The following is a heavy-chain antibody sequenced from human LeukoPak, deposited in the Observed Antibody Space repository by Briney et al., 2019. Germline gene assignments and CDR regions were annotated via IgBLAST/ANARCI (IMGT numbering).Heavy chain of an antibody. D-gene: IGHD6-13*01. CDR3: ARADYSSRWYEAWFDP. Sequence: SETLSLTCAVYGGSFSGYYWTWIRQPPGKGLEWIGYIYYSGSTNYNPSLKSRVTISLDTSRNQFSLKLSSVTAADTAVYYCARADYSSRWYEAWFDPWGQGTLVTVSS. CDR2: IYYSGST. CDR1: GGSFSGYY. J-gene: IGHJ5*02. V-gene: IGHV4-59*01.